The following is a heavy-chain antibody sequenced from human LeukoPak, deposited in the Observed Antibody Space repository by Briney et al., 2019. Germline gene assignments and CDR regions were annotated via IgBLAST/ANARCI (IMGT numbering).Heavy chain of an antibody. CDR2: IYYSGST. D-gene: IGHD3-22*01. CDR3: ARETSHYDRSGYYLDD. V-gene: IGHV4-31*02. CDR1: GFTFSSYA. J-gene: IGHJ4*02. Sequence: LRLSCAASGFTFSSYAMSWIRQHPGKGLEWIGYIYYSGSTYYNPSLKSRVTISVDTSKNQFSLKLSSVTAADTAVYYCARETSHYDRSGYYLDDWGQGTLVTVSS.